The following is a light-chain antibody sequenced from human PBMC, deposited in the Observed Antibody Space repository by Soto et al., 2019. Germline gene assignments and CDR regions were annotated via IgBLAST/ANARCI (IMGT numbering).Light chain of an antibody. CDR3: QHYEDWPRT. J-gene: IGKJ1*01. CDR2: GAS. CDR1: QSVRDN. Sequence: EVVLTQSPVTLSVSPGERVTLSCRASQSVRDNLAWYQQKPGQAPRLLIFGASTRATGIPARFSGSGSGTEFILTINSLQSEDFAVYYCQHYEDWPRTFGLGTKVDIK. V-gene: IGKV3-15*01.